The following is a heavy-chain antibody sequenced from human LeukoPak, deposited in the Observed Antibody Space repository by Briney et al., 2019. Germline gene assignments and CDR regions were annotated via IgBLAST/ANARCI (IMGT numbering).Heavy chain of an antibody. CDR2: ISDSGDST. V-gene: IGHV3-23*01. CDR3: GSYSGSYLVPFDY. CDR1: GFTFTSYA. Sequence: GGSLRLSCAASGFTFTSYAMNWVRQAPGRGLEWVSVISDSGDSTYYVDSVKGRFTISRDNSKNTLYLQMNSLRAEDTAVYYCGSYSGSYLVPFDYWGQGTLVTVSS. J-gene: IGHJ4*02. D-gene: IGHD1-26*01.